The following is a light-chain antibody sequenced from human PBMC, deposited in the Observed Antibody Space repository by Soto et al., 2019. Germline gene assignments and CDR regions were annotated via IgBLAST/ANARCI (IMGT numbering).Light chain of an antibody. CDR3: QQYQNLWT. CDR2: GAS. CDR1: QSVSSN. Sequence: IVMSQSPATLSVTPGERAALSCRASQSVSSNVACYHQQPGQTPRLLIYGASTRATGIPARFSGSGSGTDFTLTISRLDPEDFALYYCQQYQNLWTFGQGTRPEIK. V-gene: IGKV3-15*01. J-gene: IGKJ5*01.